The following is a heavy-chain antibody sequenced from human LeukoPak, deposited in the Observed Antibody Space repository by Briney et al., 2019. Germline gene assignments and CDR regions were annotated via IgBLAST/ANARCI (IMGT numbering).Heavy chain of an antibody. J-gene: IGHJ5*02. D-gene: IGHD4-17*01. Sequence: ASVKVSCKASGGTFSSYAISWVRQAPGQGLEWMGGIIPIFGTANYAQKLQGRVTMTTDTSTSTAYMELRSLRSDDTAVYYCARNTVTTPKYNWFDPWGQGTLVTVSS. CDR1: GGTFSSYA. CDR2: IIPIFGTA. V-gene: IGHV1-69*05. CDR3: ARNTVTTPKYNWFDP.